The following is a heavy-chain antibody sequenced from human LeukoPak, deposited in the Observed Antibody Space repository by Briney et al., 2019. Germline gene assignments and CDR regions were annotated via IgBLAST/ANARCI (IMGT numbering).Heavy chain of an antibody. CDR2: IRSKANSYAT. D-gene: IGHD7-27*01. Sequence: PGGSPKLSCAASGFTFSGSAMHWVRQASGKGLEWVGRIRSKANSYATAYAASVKGRFTISRDDSKNTAYLQMNSLKTEDPAVYYCTRQRFQRGIISNDYGGQGTLVPVSS. J-gene: IGHJ4*02. CDR3: TRQRFQRGIISNDY. V-gene: IGHV3-73*01. CDR1: GFTFSGSA.